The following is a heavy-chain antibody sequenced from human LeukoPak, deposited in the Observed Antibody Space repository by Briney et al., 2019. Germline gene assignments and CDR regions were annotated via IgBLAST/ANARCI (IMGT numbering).Heavy chain of an antibody. D-gene: IGHD3-22*01. J-gene: IGHJ4*02. CDR2: INRSGVAT. CDR3: AKHSHDGSAPYYEVQLDY. CDR1: GFIFSNYG. V-gene: IGHV3-23*01. Sequence: GSLRLSSAASGFIFSNYGMNWVRPSPGKGLEWVSTINRSGVATYYANSVKGRFTISRDNSKNTVYVQMNSLRAEDTAIYYCAKHSHDGSAPYYEVQLDYWGQGTLVTVSS.